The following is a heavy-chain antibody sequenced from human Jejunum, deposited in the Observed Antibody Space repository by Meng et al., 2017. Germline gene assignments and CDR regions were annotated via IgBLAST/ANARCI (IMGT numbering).Heavy chain of an antibody. Sequence: HVRLVQAGAEVEKPGSSVKISCKPSGGTFSNYAINWVRQAPGQGLEWMGGIIAISGAANYAQKFRGRVTFSTDASTSTAYMDLTSLRSEDTAVYYCAYGSGSYLNNRFDPWGQGTLVTVSS. D-gene: IGHD3-10*01. CDR2: IIAISGAA. CDR3: AYGSGSYLNNRFDP. V-gene: IGHV1-69*05. J-gene: IGHJ5*02. CDR1: GGTFSNYA.